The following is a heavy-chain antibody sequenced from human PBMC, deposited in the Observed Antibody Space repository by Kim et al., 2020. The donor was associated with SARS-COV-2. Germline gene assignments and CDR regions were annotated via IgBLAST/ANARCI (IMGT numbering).Heavy chain of an antibody. Sequence: GGSLRLSCSASGFTFSSYAMHWVRQAPGKGLEYVSAISSNGGSTYYADSVKGRFTISRDNSKNTLYLQISSLRAEDTAVYYCVKAGSFSYFDYWGQGTLVTVSS. J-gene: IGHJ4*02. D-gene: IGHD6-13*01. CDR3: VKAGSFSYFDY. CDR1: GFTFSSYA. V-gene: IGHV3-64D*09. CDR2: ISSNGGST.